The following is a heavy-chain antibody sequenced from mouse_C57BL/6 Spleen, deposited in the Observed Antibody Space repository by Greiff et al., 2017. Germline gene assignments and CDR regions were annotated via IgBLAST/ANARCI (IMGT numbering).Heavy chain of an antibody. CDR2: IWGDGST. J-gene: IGHJ4*01. Sequence: QVQLQQSGPGLVAPSQSLSITCTVSGFSLTSYGVSWVRQPPGKGLEWLGVIWGDGSTNYHSALISRLSISKDNSKSQVFLKLNSLQTDDTATYXCAALITTVVATPYAMDYWGQGTSVTVSS. V-gene: IGHV2-3*01. CDR3: AALITTVVATPYAMDY. D-gene: IGHD1-1*01. CDR1: GFSLTSYG.